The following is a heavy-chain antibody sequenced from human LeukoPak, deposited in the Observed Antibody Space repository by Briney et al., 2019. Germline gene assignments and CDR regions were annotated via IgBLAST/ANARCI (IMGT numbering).Heavy chain of an antibody. V-gene: IGHV3-21*05. CDR2: ISSSSSYI. Sequence: GGSLRLSCAASGFTFSSYGMTWVRQAPGKGLEWVSYISSSSSYIYYADSVKGRFTISRDNAKNSLYLQMNSLRAEDTAVYYCARDPIDYWGQGTLVTVSS. J-gene: IGHJ4*02. CDR1: GFTFSSYG. CDR3: ARDPIDY.